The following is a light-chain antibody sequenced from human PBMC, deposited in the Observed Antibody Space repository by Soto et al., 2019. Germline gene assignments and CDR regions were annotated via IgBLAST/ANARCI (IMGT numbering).Light chain of an antibody. CDR1: QRISNW. Sequence: DIQMTQSPSTLSASVGDRVTITCRASQRISNWLACYQQKLGKAPKLLIYDASSLESGVPSRFSGSGSGTEFTLTISSLQPDDFATYYCQQYTPDSPWTFGQGTKVDIK. CDR3: QQYTPDSPWT. CDR2: DAS. J-gene: IGKJ1*01. V-gene: IGKV1-5*01.